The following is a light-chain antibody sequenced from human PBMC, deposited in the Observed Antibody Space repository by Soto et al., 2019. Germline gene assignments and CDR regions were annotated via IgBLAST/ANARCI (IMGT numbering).Light chain of an antibody. CDR2: GAS. CDR1: QSVRSSY. CDR3: QHYGTSPPLT. Sequence: EIVLTQSPGSLSLSPGERATLSCRASQSVRSSYLAWYQEKAGQAHRLLIFGASTRATGIPDRFSGSGSGTDFTLTISRLEPEDFAVYYCQHYGTSPPLTFGGGTKVEIK. J-gene: IGKJ4*01. V-gene: IGKV3-20*01.